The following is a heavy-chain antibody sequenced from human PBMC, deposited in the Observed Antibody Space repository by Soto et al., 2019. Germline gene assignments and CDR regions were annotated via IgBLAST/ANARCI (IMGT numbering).Heavy chain of an antibody. Sequence: QVQLVESGGGVVQPGRSLRLSCAASGFTFSSYAMHWVRQAPGKGLEWVAVISYDGSNKYYADSVKGRFTISRDNSKNSLYLQMTSLRAEDTAVYYCARALCGYSYGYCDYYYYGMDVWGQGTTVTVSS. J-gene: IGHJ6*02. V-gene: IGHV3-30-3*01. CDR2: ISYDGSNK. CDR3: ARALCGYSYGYCDYYYYGMDV. CDR1: GFTFSSYA. D-gene: IGHD5-18*01.